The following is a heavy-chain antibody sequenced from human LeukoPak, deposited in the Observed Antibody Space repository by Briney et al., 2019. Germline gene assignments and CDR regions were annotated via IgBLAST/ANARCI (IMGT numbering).Heavy chain of an antibody. J-gene: IGHJ5*02. D-gene: IGHD3-10*01. CDR3: VGVRWFGGSNWFDP. CDR2: ISSNGGST. Sequence: GGSLRLSCSASGFTFSTSAMHWVRQAPGKGLGYVSAISSNGGSTYYADSVKGRFTISRDNSKNTLHLQTSSLRAEDTAVYYCVGVRWFGGSNWFDPWGQGTLVTVSS. CDR1: GFTFSTSA. V-gene: IGHV3-64D*09.